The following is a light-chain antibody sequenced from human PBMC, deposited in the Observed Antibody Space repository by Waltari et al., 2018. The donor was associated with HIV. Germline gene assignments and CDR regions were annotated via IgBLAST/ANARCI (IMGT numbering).Light chain of an antibody. V-gene: IGLV1-51*01. CDR1: RSNIGNNY. CDR2: DND. J-gene: IGLJ2*01. CDR3: GTWDSSLSAVV. Sequence: QSVLTQPPSVSAAPGQKVPISCPGSRSNIGNNYVSWYQQLPGTAPKLLIYDNDKRPSGIPDRFSGSKSGTSATLGITGLQTGDEADYYCGTWDSSLSAVVFGGGTKLTVL.